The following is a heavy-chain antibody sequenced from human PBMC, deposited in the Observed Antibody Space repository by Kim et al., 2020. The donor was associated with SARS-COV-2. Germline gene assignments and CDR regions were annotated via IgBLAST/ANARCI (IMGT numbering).Heavy chain of an antibody. D-gene: IGHD3-22*01. Sequence: YTPSLKRRVTISVDKSKNQFSLKLSSVTAADTAVYYCARRGISSGYYYGYWGQGTLVTVSS. V-gene: IGHV4-4*02. CDR3: ARRGISSGYYYGY. J-gene: IGHJ4*02.